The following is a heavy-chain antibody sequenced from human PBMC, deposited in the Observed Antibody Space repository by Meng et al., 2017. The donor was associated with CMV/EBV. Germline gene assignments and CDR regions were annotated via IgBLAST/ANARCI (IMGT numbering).Heavy chain of an antibody. Sequence: GGSLRLSCAASGFTFSSYEMNWVRQAPGKGLEWVSYISSSGSTIYYADSVKGRFTISRDNAKNLLYLQMNSLRAEDTAVYYCARDKIFVVVPAAIHDFYYYYGMDVWGQGTTVTVSS. V-gene: IGHV3-48*03. CDR1: GFTFSSYE. J-gene: IGHJ6*02. CDR2: ISSSGSTI. CDR3: ARDKIFVVVPAAIHDFYYYYGMDV. D-gene: IGHD2-2*02.